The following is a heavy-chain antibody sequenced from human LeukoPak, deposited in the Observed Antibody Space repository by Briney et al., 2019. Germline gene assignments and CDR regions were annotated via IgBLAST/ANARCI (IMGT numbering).Heavy chain of an antibody. CDR2: IFHSGST. Sequence: NPSETLSLTCTVSGYSIAHGFFWGWIRQPPGKGLEWIGSIFHSGSTFYTPSLRSRVTISLDTSKNQFSLKLSSVTAADTAVYYCARDTWKDYYYYYMDVWGKGTTVTVSS. J-gene: IGHJ6*03. D-gene: IGHD1-1*01. V-gene: IGHV4-38-2*02. CDR1: GYSIAHGFF. CDR3: ARDTWKDYYYYYMDV.